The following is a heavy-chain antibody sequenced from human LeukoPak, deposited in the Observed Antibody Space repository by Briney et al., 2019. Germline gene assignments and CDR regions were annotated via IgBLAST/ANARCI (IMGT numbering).Heavy chain of an antibody. CDR3: AKDIVGAVGAFDI. J-gene: IGHJ3*02. Sequence: GGSLRLSCAASGFTFSSYWMHWVRQAPGKGLVWVSRINSDGSSTSYADSVKGRFTISRDNAKNSLYLQMNSLRAEDTALYYCAKDIVGAVGAFDIWGQGTMVTVSS. V-gene: IGHV3-74*01. CDR1: GFTFSSYW. D-gene: IGHD1-26*01. CDR2: INSDGSST.